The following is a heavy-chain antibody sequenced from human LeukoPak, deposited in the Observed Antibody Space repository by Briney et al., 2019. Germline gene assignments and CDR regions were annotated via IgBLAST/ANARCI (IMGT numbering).Heavy chain of an antibody. CDR3: ARAAIAAARIYYYMDV. CDR2: ISSSSSYI. D-gene: IGHD6-13*01. J-gene: IGHJ6*03. V-gene: IGHV3-21*01. Sequence: GVSLRLSCAASGFTFSSYSMNWVRQATGKGLEWVSSISSSSSYIYYADSVKGRFTISRDNAKNSLYLQMNSLRAEDTAVYYCARAAIAAARIYYYMDVWGKGTTVTVSS. CDR1: GFTFSSYS.